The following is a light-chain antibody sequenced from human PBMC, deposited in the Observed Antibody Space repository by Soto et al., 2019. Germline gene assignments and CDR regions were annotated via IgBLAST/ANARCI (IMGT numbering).Light chain of an antibody. CDR2: AAS. V-gene: IGKV1-39*01. Sequence: DIQMTQSPSSLSASVGDRVSITCRASQSIRSYLNWYQQKPGKAPRVLIYAASTLQSGVPARFSGSGSGTDFTLSISSLQPEDFASYDCQQSDSTPYTFGQGTKLEIK. CDR1: QSIRSY. J-gene: IGKJ2*01. CDR3: QQSDSTPYT.